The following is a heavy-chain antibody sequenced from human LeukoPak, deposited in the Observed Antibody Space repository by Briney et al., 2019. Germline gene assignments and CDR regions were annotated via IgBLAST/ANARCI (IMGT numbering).Heavy chain of an antibody. D-gene: IGHD7-27*01. CDR1: GFTFSSYC. Sequence: PGRSLRLSCAASGFTFSSYCMHWVRQAPGKGLEWVAVISYDGSNKYYADSVKGRFTISRDNSKNTLYLQMNSLRAEDTAVYYCAKDHLGSADYWGQGTLVTVSS. CDR2: ISYDGSNK. CDR3: AKDHLGSADY. V-gene: IGHV3-30*18. J-gene: IGHJ4*02.